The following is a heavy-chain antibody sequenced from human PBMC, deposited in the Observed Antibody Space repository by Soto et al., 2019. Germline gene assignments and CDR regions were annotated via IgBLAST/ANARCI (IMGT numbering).Heavy chain of an antibody. V-gene: IGHV1-18*01. CDR2: ISAYNGNT. CDR1: GYTFTGYG. D-gene: IGHD2-2*01. Sequence: ASVKVSCKASGYTFTGYGISWVRQAPGQGLEWMGWISAYNGNTNYAQKLQGRVTMTTDTSTSTAYMELRSLRSDDKAVDYWASYACISTSCYFSYWGQGTPATVSS. J-gene: IGHJ4*02. CDR3: ASYACISTSCYFSY.